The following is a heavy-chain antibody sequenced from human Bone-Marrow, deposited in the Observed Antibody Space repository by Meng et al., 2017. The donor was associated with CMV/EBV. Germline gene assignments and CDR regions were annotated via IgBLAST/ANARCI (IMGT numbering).Heavy chain of an antibody. V-gene: IGHV2-70D*14. CDR2: IDWDDDK. Sequence: SGPTLVKPTQTLTLICTFSGFSLSTSGMRVSWIRQPPGKALEWLARIDWDDDKFYSTPLKTRLTISKDTSKNQVVLTMTNMDPVDTATYYCARLGGTGTHFDYWGQGTLVTVSS. CDR3: ARLGGTGTHFDY. D-gene: IGHD1-7*01. J-gene: IGHJ4*02. CDR1: GFSLSTSGMR.